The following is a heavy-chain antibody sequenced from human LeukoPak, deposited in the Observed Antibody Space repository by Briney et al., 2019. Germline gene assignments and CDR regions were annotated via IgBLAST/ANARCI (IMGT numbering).Heavy chain of an antibody. CDR3: ARQGRCRSTSCYTRGDAFDF. D-gene: IGHD2-2*02. J-gene: IGHJ3*01. V-gene: IGHV1-18*01. Sequence: GASVKVSCKASDYTFITYEITWVRQAPGQGLEWMGWINPYNGNTDYAQKLQGRVTMTTDTSTSTAYMELRSLRSDDTAVYYCARQGRCRSTSCYTRGDAFDFWGQGTMVTVSS. CDR2: INPYNGNT. CDR1: DYTFITYE.